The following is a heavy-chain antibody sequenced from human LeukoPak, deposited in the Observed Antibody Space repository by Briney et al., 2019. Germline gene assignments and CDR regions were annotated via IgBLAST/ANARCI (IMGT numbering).Heavy chain of an antibody. V-gene: IGHV3-23*01. D-gene: IGHD3-22*01. CDR3: AKDLGYYDSSGYPHAFDI. J-gene: IGHJ3*02. CDR2: ISGSGGST. Sequence: AGGSLRLSCAASGFTFSSYAVSWVRQAPGKGLEWVSAISGSGGSTYYADSVKGRFTISRDNSKNTLYLQMNSLRAEDTAVYYCAKDLGYYDSSGYPHAFDIWGQGTMVTVSS. CDR1: GFTFSSYA.